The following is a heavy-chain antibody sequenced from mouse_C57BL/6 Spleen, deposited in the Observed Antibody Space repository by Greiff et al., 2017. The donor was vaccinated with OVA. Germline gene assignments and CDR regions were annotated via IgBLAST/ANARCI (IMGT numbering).Heavy chain of an antibody. CDR1: GYTFTSYW. V-gene: IGHV1-50*01. J-gene: IGHJ2*01. CDR3: ARGGPYGNFYFDD. CDR2: IDPSDSYT. Sequence: QVQLQQPGAELVKPGASVKLSCKASGYTFTSYWMQWVKQRPGQGLEWIGEIDPSDSYTNYNQKFKGTATLTVDTSSSTAYMQLSSLTSEDSAVYYCARGGPYGNFYFDDWGQGTTLTVSS. D-gene: IGHD2-1*01.